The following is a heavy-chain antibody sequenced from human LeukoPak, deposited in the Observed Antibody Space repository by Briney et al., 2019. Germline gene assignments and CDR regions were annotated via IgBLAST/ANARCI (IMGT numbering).Heavy chain of an antibody. V-gene: IGHV4-34*08. J-gene: IGHJ5*02. CDR2: INHSGST. CDR3: ARQALGYCSSTSCFNWFDP. Sequence: LRLSCAASGFIFSDYYMSWIRQAPGKGLEWIGEINHSGSTNYNPSLKSRVTISVDTSKNQFSLKLSSVTAADTAVYYCARQALGYCSSTSCFNWFDPWGQGTLVTVSS. CDR1: GFIFSDYY. D-gene: IGHD2-2*01.